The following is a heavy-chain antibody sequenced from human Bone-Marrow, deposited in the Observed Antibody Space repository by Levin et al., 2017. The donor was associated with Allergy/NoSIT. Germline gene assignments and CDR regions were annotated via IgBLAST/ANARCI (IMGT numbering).Heavy chain of an antibody. Sequence: SCAASGSTFSSYVMHWVRQAPGKGLEWVAVIAHDESSESYAESVKGRFTISKDNSKKTLYLQMNSLRDEDTAVYYCATAGHTSGYADAFEIWGQGTMVTVSS. CDR1: GSTFSSYV. J-gene: IGHJ3*02. CDR3: ATAGHTSGYADAFEI. V-gene: IGHV3-30*03. CDR2: IAHDESSE. D-gene: IGHD3-22*01.